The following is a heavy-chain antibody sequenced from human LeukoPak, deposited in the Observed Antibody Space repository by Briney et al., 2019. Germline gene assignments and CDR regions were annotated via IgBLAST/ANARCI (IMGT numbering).Heavy chain of an antibody. Sequence: ASVKVSCKASGGTFSSYAISWVRQAPGQGLEWMGGIIPIFGTANYAQKFQGRVTITADESTSTAYMELSSLRSEDTAVYYCARYDFWSGSPYYYYYYMDVRGKGTTVTVSS. D-gene: IGHD3-3*01. V-gene: IGHV1-69*13. CDR2: IIPIFGTA. J-gene: IGHJ6*03. CDR1: GGTFSSYA. CDR3: ARYDFWSGSPYYYYYYMDV.